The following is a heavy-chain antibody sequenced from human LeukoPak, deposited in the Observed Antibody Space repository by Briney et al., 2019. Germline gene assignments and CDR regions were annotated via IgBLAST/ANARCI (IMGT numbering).Heavy chain of an antibody. CDR3: AINPDPYYDILTPFDY. CDR1: GFTFSSYW. V-gene: IGHV3-30*03. D-gene: IGHD3-9*01. Sequence: GGSLRLSCAASGFTFSSYWMSWVRQAPGKGLEWVAVISYDGSNKYYADSVKGRFTISRDNSKNTLCLQMNSLRAEDTAVYYCAINPDPYYDILTPFDYWGQGTLVTVSS. J-gene: IGHJ4*02. CDR2: ISYDGSNK.